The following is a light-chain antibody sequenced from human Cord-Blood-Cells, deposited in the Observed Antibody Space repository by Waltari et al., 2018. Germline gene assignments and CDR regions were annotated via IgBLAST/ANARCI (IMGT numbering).Light chain of an antibody. V-gene: IGKV1-39*01. CDR2: AAS. J-gene: IGKJ5*01. Sequence: DIQMTQSPSSLSASVGDRVTITCRASQSISSYLNWYQQKPGKAPKLLIYAASSLQSWFPARFSVSGSGTDLTRTISSLQPEDFATYYCQQSYSTPRDFGQGTRLEIK. CDR3: QQSYSTPRD. CDR1: QSISSY.